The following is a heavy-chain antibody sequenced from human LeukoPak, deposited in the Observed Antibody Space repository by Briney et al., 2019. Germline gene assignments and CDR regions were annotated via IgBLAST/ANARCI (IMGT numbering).Heavy chain of an antibody. Sequence: GGSLRLSCAASGFTFSSYSMNWVRQAPGKGLEWVSSISSSSSYIYYADSVKGRFTISRDNAKNSLYLQMNSLRAEDTAVYYCANHLACGSTSCPPFDSWGQGTLVTVSS. J-gene: IGHJ4*02. CDR2: ISSSSSYI. CDR1: GFTFSSYS. D-gene: IGHD2-2*01. CDR3: ANHLACGSTSCPPFDS. V-gene: IGHV3-21*01.